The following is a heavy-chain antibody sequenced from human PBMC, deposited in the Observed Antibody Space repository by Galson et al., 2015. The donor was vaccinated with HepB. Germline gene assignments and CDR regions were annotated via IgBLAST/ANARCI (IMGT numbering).Heavy chain of an antibody. J-gene: IGHJ4*02. D-gene: IGHD6-13*01. V-gene: IGHV3-7*03. CDR1: GMTFTNYA. Sequence: SLRLSCAATGMTFTNYAFNWVRQAPGKGLECVANINEDGSEENYMDSVKGRFTISRDNAKNSLYLQMNSLRAEDTAVYYCAREPTADSSWGQGTLVTVSS. CDR2: INEDGSEE. CDR3: AREPTADSS.